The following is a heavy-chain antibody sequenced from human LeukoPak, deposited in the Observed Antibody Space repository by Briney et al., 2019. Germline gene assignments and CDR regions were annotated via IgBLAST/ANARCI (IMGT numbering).Heavy chain of an antibody. CDR3: ASPTSVVPPDAFDI. D-gene: IGHD2-15*01. CDR2: IYYSGST. V-gene: IGHV4-39*01. J-gene: IGHJ3*02. Sequence: SETLSLTCTVSGGSISSSSYYWGWIRKPPGKGLEWIGSIYYSGSTYYNPSLKRPVTISVYTSKNQYSLKLSSVTAADTAVYYCASPTSVVPPDAFDIWGQGTMVTVSS. CDR1: GGSISSSSYY.